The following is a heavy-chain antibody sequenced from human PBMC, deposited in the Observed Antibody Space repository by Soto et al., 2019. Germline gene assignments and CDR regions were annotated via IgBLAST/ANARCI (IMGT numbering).Heavy chain of an antibody. CDR3: AKAAGIVVVVAALFDI. Sequence: RSSLRLSCAASGFTFSSYAMRWVRQAPGKGLEWVSAISGSGGSTYYADSVKVRFTISRDNSKNTLYLQMNSLRAEDTAVYYCAKAAGIVVVVAALFDIWGQGTMVTVSS. V-gene: IGHV3-23*01. D-gene: IGHD2-15*01. CDR2: ISGSGGST. CDR1: GFTFSSYA. J-gene: IGHJ3*02.